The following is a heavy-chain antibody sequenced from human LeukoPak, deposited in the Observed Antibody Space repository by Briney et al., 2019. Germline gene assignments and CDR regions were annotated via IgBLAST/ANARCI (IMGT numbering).Heavy chain of an antibody. CDR2: INPNSGGT. D-gene: IGHD2-8*02. V-gene: IGHV1-2*02. CDR3: ARDPRGKGTGGVDY. CDR1: VYTFTGYY. J-gene: IGHJ4*02. Sequence: ASVTVSCKASVYTFTGYYIHWVRQAPGQGLEWMGWINPNSGGTNYAQKFQGRVTMTGDTSISTAYMELSRLRSDDTAVYYWARDPRGKGTGGVDYWGQGTLVTVSS.